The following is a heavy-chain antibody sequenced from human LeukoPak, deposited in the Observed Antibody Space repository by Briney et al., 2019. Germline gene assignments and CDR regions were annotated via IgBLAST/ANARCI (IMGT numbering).Heavy chain of an antibody. CDR3: ARAADTMVRGVTVYYYYGMDV. J-gene: IGHJ6*04. D-gene: IGHD3-10*01. CDR2: IKQDGSEK. Sequence: GGSLRLSCAASGFTLSSYWMSWVRQAPGKGLEGVANIKQDGSEKYYVDAVKGRFTISRDNAKNSLFLQMNSLIAEDTAVYYCARAADTMVRGVTVYYYYGMDVWGKGTTVTVSS. V-gene: IGHV3-7*03. CDR1: GFTLSSYW.